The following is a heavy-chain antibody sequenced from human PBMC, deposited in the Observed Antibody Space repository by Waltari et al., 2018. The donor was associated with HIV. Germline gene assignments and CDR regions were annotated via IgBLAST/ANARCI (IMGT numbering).Heavy chain of an antibody. V-gene: IGHV3-15*01. J-gene: IGHJ4*02. CDR3: TTVGGGTRDY. D-gene: IGHD3-16*01. CDR2: IKSNTDGGTT. Sequence: EVLLVESGGGLGKPGGSLRLSCAASGFTFSDAWMSWVRQAPGKGLEWVGRIKSNTDGGTTDYAAPVKGRFTISREDSKTTLYLEMNSLKTEDTAVYYCTTVGGGTRDYWGQGTLITVSS. CDR1: GFTFSDAW.